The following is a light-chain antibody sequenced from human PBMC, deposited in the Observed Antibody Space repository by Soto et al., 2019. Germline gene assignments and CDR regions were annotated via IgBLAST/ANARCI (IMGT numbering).Light chain of an antibody. J-gene: IGLJ2*01. CDR2: SNN. V-gene: IGLV1-44*01. Sequence: QSVLTQPPSASGTPGQRVTISCSGSTSNIGGNTVNWYQQLPGTAPQLLIYSNNQRPSGVTHRFSGSKSGTSASLAISLLHSKEEDSYYSAAWDDSLNAVTFGGGTKLTVL. CDR3: AAWDDSLNAVT. CDR1: TSNIGGNT.